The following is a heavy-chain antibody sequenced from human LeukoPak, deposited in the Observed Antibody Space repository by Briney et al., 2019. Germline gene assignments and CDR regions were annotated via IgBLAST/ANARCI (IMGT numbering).Heavy chain of an antibody. CDR1: GFSFSNYG. V-gene: IGHV3-30*02. D-gene: IGHD6-13*01. CDR2: TRYDESNK. Sequence: AGGSLRLSCVVSGFSFSNYGMHWVRQAPGKGLEWVSFTRYDESNKYYADSVKGRFTISRDNAKNSLYLQMNSLRAEDTAVYYCARGRTAAGPYGGQGTLVTVSS. J-gene: IGHJ4*02. CDR3: ARGRTAAGPY.